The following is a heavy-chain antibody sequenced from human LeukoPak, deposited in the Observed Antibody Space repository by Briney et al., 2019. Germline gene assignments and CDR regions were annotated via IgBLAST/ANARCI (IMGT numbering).Heavy chain of an antibody. CDR3: VRDSGLLGARPPDY. V-gene: IGHV1-46*01. CDR2: INPNGGGT. Sequence: ASVKVSCKASGYTFISYYMHWVRQAPGQGLEWMGMINPNGGGTRYAQRVQGRVTMTRDTSTNTVYMELSSLRPEDTAFYYCVRDSGLLGARPPDYWGQGTLVTVSS. CDR1: GYTFISYY. D-gene: IGHD6-6*01. J-gene: IGHJ4*02.